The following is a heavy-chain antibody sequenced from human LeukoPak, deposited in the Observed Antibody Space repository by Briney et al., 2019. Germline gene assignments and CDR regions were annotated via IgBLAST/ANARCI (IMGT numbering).Heavy chain of an antibody. V-gene: IGHV5-51*01. CDR2: IHPGDSDT. D-gene: IGHD6-19*01. Sequence: GESLKISCKGSGYSFTNYWIGWVRQVPGKGLEWMGIIHPGDSDTTYSPSFQGQVTISADKSISTAYLQWSSLKASDTAMHYCARRESSGSIDYWGQGTLVTVSS. J-gene: IGHJ4*02. CDR3: ARRESSGSIDY. CDR1: GYSFTNYW.